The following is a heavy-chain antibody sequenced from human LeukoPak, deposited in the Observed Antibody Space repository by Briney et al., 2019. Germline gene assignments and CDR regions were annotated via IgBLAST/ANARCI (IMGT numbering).Heavy chain of an antibody. D-gene: IGHD2-15*01. CDR1: GYTFTSYY. Sequence: ASVKVSCKASGYTFTSYYMHWVRQAPGQGLEWMGIINPSSGSTAYAQKFQGRVTMTRDTSTSTVYMELSSLRSEDTAVYYCASLDCSGGSCYSDYGMDVWGQGTTVTVSS. J-gene: IGHJ6*02. V-gene: IGHV1-46*01. CDR3: ASLDCSGGSCYSDYGMDV. CDR2: INPSSGST.